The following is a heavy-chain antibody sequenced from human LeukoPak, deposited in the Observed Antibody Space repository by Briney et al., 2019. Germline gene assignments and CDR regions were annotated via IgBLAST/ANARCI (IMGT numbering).Heavy chain of an antibody. J-gene: IGHJ5*02. CDR1: GGSISSTTDY. Sequence: PSETLSLACTVSGGSISSTTDYWGRSRQPPGKGLEWIGSIYHSGTTYYNPSLKSQVTISVDTSKNQFSLNLRSVTAADTAVYYCAISSGWYLNWFDPWGQGTLVTVSS. CDR2: IYHSGTT. V-gene: IGHV4-39*07. CDR3: AISSGWYLNWFDP. D-gene: IGHD6-19*01.